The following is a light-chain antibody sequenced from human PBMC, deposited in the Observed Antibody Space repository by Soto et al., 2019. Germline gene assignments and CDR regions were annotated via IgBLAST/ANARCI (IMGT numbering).Light chain of an antibody. Sequence: DIQLTQSPSSLSASVGDRVTITCRASQTISNFLNWYQQKPGKAPKLLIYGASSVQGGVPSRFSGSGSGTDLTLTISSLQPEDLATHYCQQSYNTPSYGFGQGTKLQIK. CDR1: QTISNF. CDR3: QQSYNTPSYG. J-gene: IGKJ2*03. CDR2: GAS. V-gene: IGKV1-39*01.